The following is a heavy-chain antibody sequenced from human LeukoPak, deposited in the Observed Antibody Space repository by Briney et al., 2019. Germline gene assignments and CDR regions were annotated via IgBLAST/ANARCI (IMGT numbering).Heavy chain of an antibody. CDR3: AKAGVLTLVRGVIVDY. CDR2: ISGSGDGT. Sequence: GGSLRLSCAASGFTSSGYAMSWVRQAPGKGLEWVSAISGSGDGTYYADSVKGRFTISRDNSKNTLFLQMNSLRAEDTAVYYCAKAGVLTLVRGVIVDYWGQGTLVTVSS. CDR1: GFTSSGYA. J-gene: IGHJ4*02. D-gene: IGHD3-10*01. V-gene: IGHV3-23*01.